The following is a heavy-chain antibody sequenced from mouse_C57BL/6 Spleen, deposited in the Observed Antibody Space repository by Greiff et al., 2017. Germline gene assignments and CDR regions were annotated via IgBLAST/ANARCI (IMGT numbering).Heavy chain of an antibody. Sequence: VQRVESGPELVKPGASVKISCKASGYAFSSSWMNWVKQRPGKGLEWIGRIYPGDGDTNYNGKFKGKATLTADKSSSTAYMQLSSLTSEDSAVYFCAGGSTYWYFDVWGTGTTVTVSS. D-gene: IGHD1-1*01. J-gene: IGHJ1*03. CDR2: IYPGDGDT. CDR3: AGGSTYWYFDV. CDR1: GYAFSSSW. V-gene: IGHV1-82*01.